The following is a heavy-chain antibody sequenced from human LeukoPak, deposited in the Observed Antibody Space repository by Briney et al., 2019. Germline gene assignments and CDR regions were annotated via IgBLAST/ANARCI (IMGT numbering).Heavy chain of an antibody. CDR2: INHSGST. V-gene: IGHV4-34*01. J-gene: IGHJ4*02. CDR1: GGSFSGYY. Sequence: SETLSLTCAVYGGSFSGYYWSWIRQPPGKGLEWIGEINHSGSTNYNPSLKSRVTISVDTSKNQFFLKLSSVTAADTAVYYCARGQWLVDYWGQGTLVTVSS. CDR3: ARGQWLVDY. D-gene: IGHD6-19*01.